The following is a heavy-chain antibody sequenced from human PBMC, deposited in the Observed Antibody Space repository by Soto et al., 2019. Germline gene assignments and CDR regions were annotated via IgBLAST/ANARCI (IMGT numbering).Heavy chain of an antibody. CDR1: EFILSDHA. CDR2: ISYDGGNM. Sequence: QVQLVESGGGVVQPGRSLRLSCAASEFILSDHAMHWVRQAPGKGLEWVAVISYDGGNMYYADSVKGRFTISRDRSKNTLFLQMNSVRAEDTAVYYCARGMDCSGGTCFRAGMDVWGQGTTVAVSS. V-gene: IGHV3-30-3*01. CDR3: ARGMDCSGGTCFRAGMDV. J-gene: IGHJ6*02. D-gene: IGHD2-15*01.